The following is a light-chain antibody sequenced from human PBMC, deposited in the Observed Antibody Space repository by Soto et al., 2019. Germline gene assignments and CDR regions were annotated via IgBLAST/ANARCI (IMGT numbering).Light chain of an antibody. Sequence: QSALTQPASVSGSPGQSITLLCTGTSSDFGIYNSVSWYQQHPGKAPKLMIHDVTNRPSGVSGRFSGSRSGNTASLTISGLLAAHEYDYYCISFSSSSSYVFGPGTKLTVL. CDR2: DVT. CDR1: SSDFGIYNS. J-gene: IGLJ1*01. CDR3: ISFSSSSSYV. V-gene: IGLV2-14*03.